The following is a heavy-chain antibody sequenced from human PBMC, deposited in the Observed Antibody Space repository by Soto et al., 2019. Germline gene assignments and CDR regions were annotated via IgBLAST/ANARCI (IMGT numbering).Heavy chain of an antibody. J-gene: IGHJ4*01. D-gene: IGHD1-26*01. Sequence: PSQTLSLTRAITRDSVSSNSAGWSWVRQSPSRGLEWLGRTYYRSKWYYEYAVSVRGRITINPDTSKNQYSLQLNSVTPEDTAVYFCARGEQYSGRIFDYWGQGTLVTVSS. CDR1: RDSVSSNSAG. CDR2: TYYRSKWYY. V-gene: IGHV6-1*01. CDR3: ARGEQYSGRIFDY.